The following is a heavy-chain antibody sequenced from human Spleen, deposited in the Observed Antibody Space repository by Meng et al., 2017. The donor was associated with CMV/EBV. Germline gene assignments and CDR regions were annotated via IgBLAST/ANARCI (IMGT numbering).Heavy chain of an antibody. CDR1: TFTDSY. V-gene: IGHV1-2*02. D-gene: IGHD2-8*01. CDR2: INADTGGT. CDR3: ERVRRLYCPNCVCSLFDP. Sequence: TFTDSYINCVRQAPGQRLEWMGWINADTGGTNFAQKFQCRVTMTRDTSVRAAYMESSRLSSGDAAVYYCERVRRLYCPNCVCSLFDPWGQGTLVTVSS. J-gene: IGHJ5*02.